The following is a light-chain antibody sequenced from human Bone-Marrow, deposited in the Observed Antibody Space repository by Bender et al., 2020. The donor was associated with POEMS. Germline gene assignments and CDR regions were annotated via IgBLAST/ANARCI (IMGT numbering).Light chain of an antibody. CDR1: GIGSES. J-gene: IGLJ2*01. V-gene: IGLV3-21*03. CDR2: DDD. Sequence: SYMLTQPPSVSVAPGTTAKITCDLNGIGSESVHWYQQRPGQAPVLFIYDDDDRPSGVSNRFSGSKSGNTASLTISGLQAEDEADYYCCSYVGISNVVFGGGTKLTVL. CDR3: CSYVGISNVV.